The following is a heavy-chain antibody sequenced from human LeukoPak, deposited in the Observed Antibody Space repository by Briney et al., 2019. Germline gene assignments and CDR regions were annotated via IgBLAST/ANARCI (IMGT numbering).Heavy chain of an antibody. Sequence: GGSLRLSCAASGFTVSSKYMSWVRQAPGKGLEWVSYISSNGSPIFYADSVKGRFTISRDNAKNSLSLLMNSLRAEDTAVYYCARDGGSGILDWGQGTLVTVSS. CDR2: ISSNGSPI. V-gene: IGHV3-48*03. D-gene: IGHD3-10*01. J-gene: IGHJ4*02. CDR3: ARDGGSGILD. CDR1: GFTVSSKY.